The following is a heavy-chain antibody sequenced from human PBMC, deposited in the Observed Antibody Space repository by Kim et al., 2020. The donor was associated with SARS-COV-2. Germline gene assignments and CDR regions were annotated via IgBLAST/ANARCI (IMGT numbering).Heavy chain of an antibody. Sequence: ADSVKGRFTISRDHSKNTLYLQMNSLRADDTAVYYCAQDPGTAPYYGMDVWGQGTTVTVS. CDR3: AQDPGTAPYYGMDV. J-gene: IGHJ6*02. V-gene: IGHV3-23*01.